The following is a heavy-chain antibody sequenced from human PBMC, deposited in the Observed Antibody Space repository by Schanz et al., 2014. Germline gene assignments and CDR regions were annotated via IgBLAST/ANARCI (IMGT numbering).Heavy chain of an antibody. CDR1: GFTFSPYW. CDR2: INGDGSRT. CDR3: ARDFLLEQLGYSHYYYAMDV. J-gene: IGHJ6*02. Sequence: EVQLVESGGGLVQPGGSLRLSCGSSGFTFSPYWMHWVRQAPGKGLVWVSRINGDGSRTAYADSVKGRFTISRDNAKNTLYLQMNSLRAEDTAVYYCARDFLLEQLGYSHYYYAMDVWGQGTTVTVSS. V-gene: IGHV3-74*01. D-gene: IGHD2-15*01.